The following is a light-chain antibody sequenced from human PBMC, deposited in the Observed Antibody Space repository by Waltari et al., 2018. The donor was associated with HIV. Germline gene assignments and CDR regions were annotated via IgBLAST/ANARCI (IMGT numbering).Light chain of an antibody. V-gene: IGKV3-20*01. Sequence: EIVLTQSPGTLSLSPGERATLSCRASQSVSSSYLAWYQRKPGQAPRLLIYGASSRATGIPDRFSGSGSGTDFTLTISRLEPEDFAVYYCQQYNNWPPWTFGQGTKVEIK. CDR3: QQYNNWPPWT. J-gene: IGKJ1*01. CDR2: GAS. CDR1: QSVSSSY.